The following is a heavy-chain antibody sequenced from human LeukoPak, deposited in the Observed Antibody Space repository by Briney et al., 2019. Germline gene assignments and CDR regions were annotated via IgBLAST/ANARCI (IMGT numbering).Heavy chain of an antibody. D-gene: IGHD1-26*01. CDR3: ARVDGSYYFDY. CDR2: IYYSGST. J-gene: IGHJ4*02. Sequence: SETLSLTCTVSGGSISSYYWSWIRQPPGKELEWIGYIYYSGSTNYNPSLKSRVTISVDTSKNQFSLKLSSVTAADTAVYYCARVDGSYYFDYWGQGTLVTVSS. V-gene: IGHV4-59*01. CDR1: GGSISSYY.